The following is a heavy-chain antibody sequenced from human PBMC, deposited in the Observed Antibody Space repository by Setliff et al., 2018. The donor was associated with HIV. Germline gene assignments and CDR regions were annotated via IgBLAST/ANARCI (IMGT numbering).Heavy chain of an antibody. CDR2: IYYSGNT. CDR3: ARVPTSSWYVTTQRTKEYFHH. V-gene: IGHV4-39*07. CDR1: GGSIKSSSYY. D-gene: IGHD6-13*01. J-gene: IGHJ1*01. Sequence: SETLSLTCTVSGGSIKSSSYYWGWIRQPPGKGREWIGSIYYSGNTYYNPSLKSRVTISTDTSRNQFSLRLSSVTAADTAIYYCARVPTSSWYVTTQRTKEYFHHWGQGTLVTVSS.